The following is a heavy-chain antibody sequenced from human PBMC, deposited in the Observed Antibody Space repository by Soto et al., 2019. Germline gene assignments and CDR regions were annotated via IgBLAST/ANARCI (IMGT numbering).Heavy chain of an antibody. J-gene: IGHJ4*02. D-gene: IGHD4-17*01. Sequence: GGSLRLSCAASGFTFSSYAMHWVRQAPGKGLEYVSAISSNGGSTYYANSVKGRFTISRDNSKNTLYLQMGSLRAEDTAVYYCAKDLVYYGGNSVDYFDYWGQGTLVTVSS. V-gene: IGHV3-64*01. CDR3: AKDLVYYGGNSVDYFDY. CDR2: ISSNGGST. CDR1: GFTFSSYA.